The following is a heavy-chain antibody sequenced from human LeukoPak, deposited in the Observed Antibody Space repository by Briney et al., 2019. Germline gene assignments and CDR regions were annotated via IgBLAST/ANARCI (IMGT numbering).Heavy chain of an antibody. Sequence: GRSLRLSCAASGFTFSSYAMHWVRQAPGKGLEWVAVISYDGSNKYYADSVKGRFTISRDNSKNTLYLQMNSLGAEDTAVYYCARVGGGVDYWGQGTLVTVSS. V-gene: IGHV3-30*04. D-gene: IGHD3-3*01. J-gene: IGHJ4*02. CDR2: ISYDGSNK. CDR1: GFTFSSYA. CDR3: ARVGGGVDY.